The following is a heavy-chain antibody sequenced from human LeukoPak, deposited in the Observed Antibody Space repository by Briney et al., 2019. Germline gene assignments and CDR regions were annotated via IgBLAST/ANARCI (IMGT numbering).Heavy chain of an antibody. CDR3: AKDRSPSYDILTGPKGY. CDR1: GFTFSNYW. Sequence: GRSLRLSCAASGFTFSNYWMHWVRQAPGKGLVWVSRINSDGINTSYADSVKGRFTISRDNAKNTLYLQMNSLRAEDTAVYYCAKDRSPSYDILTGPKGYWGQGTLVTVSS. V-gene: IGHV3-74*01. D-gene: IGHD3-9*01. J-gene: IGHJ4*02. CDR2: INSDGINT.